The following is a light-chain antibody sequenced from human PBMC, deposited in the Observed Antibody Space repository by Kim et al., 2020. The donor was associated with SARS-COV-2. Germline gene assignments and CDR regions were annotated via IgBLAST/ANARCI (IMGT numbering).Light chain of an antibody. J-gene: IGLJ3*02. CDR1: ALAKQY. V-gene: IGLV3-25*03. Sequence: SYELKQPPSVSVSPGQTARITCSGDALAKQYVYWYQKKPGQAPVLVIYRDSESPSGIPERFSGSSSGTTVTLTIGGVQAEDEADYYCQSADSSGWVFGGGTQLTVL. CDR2: RDS. CDR3: QSADSSGWV.